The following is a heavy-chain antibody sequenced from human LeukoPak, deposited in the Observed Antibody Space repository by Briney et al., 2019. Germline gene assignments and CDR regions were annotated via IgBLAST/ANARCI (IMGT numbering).Heavy chain of an antibody. CDR3: ARIEYSSSCDY. J-gene: IGHJ4*02. CDR1: RGSISSSSYY. CDR2: IYYSGRT. D-gene: IGHD6-6*01. Sequence: SETLSLTCSVSRGSISSSSYYWGWIRQPPGKGLEWIGSIYYSGRTYYNPSLKSRVTISVDTSKNHFSLKLSPVTAADTAVYYCARIEYSSSCDYWGQGTLVTVSS. V-gene: IGHV4-39*07.